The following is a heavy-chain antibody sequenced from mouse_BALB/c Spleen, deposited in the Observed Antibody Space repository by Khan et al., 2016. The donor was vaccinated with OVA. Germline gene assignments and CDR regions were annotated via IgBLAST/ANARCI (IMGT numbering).Heavy chain of an antibody. Sequence: QVQLKESGPELVRPGPSVTMSCKTSGYSLTNYRIHWVKQRPGKGLEWLGYIYPNSGYTNYNQKYKGMATLTEDTYSNTAFMQLSSLTSDDYAVSLYARAREYYNYYCVVDYWGQGTSVTVSS. CDR2: IYPNSGYT. J-gene: IGHJ4*01. CDR1: GYSLTNYR. CDR3: ARAREYYNYYCVVDY. D-gene: IGHD2-4*01. V-gene: IGHV1S26*01.